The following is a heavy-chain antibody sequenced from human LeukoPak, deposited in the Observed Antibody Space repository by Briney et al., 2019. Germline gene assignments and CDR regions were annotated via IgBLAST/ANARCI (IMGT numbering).Heavy chain of an antibody. J-gene: IGHJ4*02. Sequence: GGSLRLSCAASGLTFSNAWMSWVRQAPGKGLEWIGRIKSKTDGETTDYAAPVKGRFTISRDDSKNTLYLQMNSLRAEDTAVYYCARDPGSYAPGYWGQGTLVTVSS. CDR1: GLTFSNAW. D-gene: IGHD1-26*01. CDR3: ARDPGSYAPGY. V-gene: IGHV3-15*01. CDR2: IKSKTDGETT.